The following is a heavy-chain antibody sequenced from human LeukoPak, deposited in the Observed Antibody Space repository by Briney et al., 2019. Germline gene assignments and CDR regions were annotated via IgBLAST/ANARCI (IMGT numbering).Heavy chain of an antibody. CDR1: GFSFSTYG. V-gene: IGHV3-30*18. CDR3: AKGILVRGVLSPSDDY. CDR2: ISHDGSNK. Sequence: GGSLRLSCAASGFSFSTYGMHWVRQAPGKGLERVAVISHDGSNKYYADSVKGRFSISRDNFKNTLYLQMNSLRAEDTAVYYCAKGILVRGVLSPSDDYWGQGTLVTVSS. D-gene: IGHD3-10*01. J-gene: IGHJ4*02.